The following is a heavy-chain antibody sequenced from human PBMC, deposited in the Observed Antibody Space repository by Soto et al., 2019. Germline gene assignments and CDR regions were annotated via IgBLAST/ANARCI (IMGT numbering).Heavy chain of an antibody. V-gene: IGHV3-30*18. Sequence: QVQLVESGGGVVQPGRSLRLSCAASGFTFSNYGMHWVRQAPGKGLEWVAIISYDGDNEYYADSVRGRFTISRDNSKNTLYLQTSSLRQEDTAVYYCAKEGGPVYCNSPGCSAKHFDYWGQGTLVTVSS. D-gene: IGHD2-2*01. CDR3: AKEGGPVYCNSPGCSAKHFDY. CDR2: ISYDGDNE. CDR1: GFTFSNYG. J-gene: IGHJ4*02.